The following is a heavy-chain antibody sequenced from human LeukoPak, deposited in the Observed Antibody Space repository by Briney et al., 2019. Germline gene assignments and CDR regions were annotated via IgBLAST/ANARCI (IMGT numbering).Heavy chain of an antibody. Sequence: PSETLSLTCTVSGGSISSSYWSWIRQPPGKGLEWIGYIYYSGSTNYNPSLKSRVTISVDTSKNQFSLKLNSVTAADTAVYYCAREGLSSYNYGYGSFDYWGQGTLVTVSS. CDR2: IYYSGST. J-gene: IGHJ4*02. CDR3: AREGLSSYNYGYGSFDY. CDR1: GGSISSSY. V-gene: IGHV4-59*12. D-gene: IGHD5-24*01.